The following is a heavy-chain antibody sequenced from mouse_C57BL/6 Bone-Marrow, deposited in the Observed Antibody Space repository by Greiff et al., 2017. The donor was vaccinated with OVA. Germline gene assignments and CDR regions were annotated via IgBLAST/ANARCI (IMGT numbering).Heavy chain of an antibody. J-gene: IGHJ2*01. CDR2: IYPRSGNT. Sequence: VMLVESGAELARPGASVKLSCKASGYTFTSYGISWVKQRTGQGLEWIGEIYPRSGNTYYNEKFKGKATLTADKSSSTAYMELRSLTSEDSAVYFCARSEIYGGYWGQGTTLTVSS. D-gene: IGHD1-1*01. V-gene: IGHV1-81*01. CDR3: ARSEIYGGY. CDR1: GYTFTSYG.